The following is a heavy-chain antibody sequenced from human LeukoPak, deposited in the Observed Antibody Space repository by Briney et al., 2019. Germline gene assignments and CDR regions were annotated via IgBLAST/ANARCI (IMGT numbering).Heavy chain of an antibody. J-gene: IGHJ4*02. D-gene: IGHD1-1*01. CDR2: ISARDGRT. V-gene: IGHV3-23*01. CDR1: GFIFSDHA. Sequence: QTGGSLRLSCPASGFIFSDHAMNWVRQAPGKGLEWVSIISARDGRTYYADSVKGRFTISRDNSKNTLYLQMNGLRVEDTAVYYCAKDRNDWKQGIDSWGQGTLVTVST. CDR3: AKDRNDWKQGIDS.